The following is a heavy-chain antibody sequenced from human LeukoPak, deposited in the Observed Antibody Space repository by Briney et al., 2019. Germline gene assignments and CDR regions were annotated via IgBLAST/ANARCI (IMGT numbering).Heavy chain of an antibody. CDR3: ASDTPTYGSGSYYLFDY. Sequence: PSGTLSLTCAVSGDSISSNYWWTWVRQPPGKGLEWIGEIHHSESTNFNPSLKSRVTISVDKSKNHFSLSLTSVSAADTAVYYCASDTPTYGSGSYYLFDYWGQGTLVTVSS. CDR1: GDSISSNYW. CDR2: IHHSEST. J-gene: IGHJ4*02. D-gene: IGHD3-10*01. V-gene: IGHV4-4*02.